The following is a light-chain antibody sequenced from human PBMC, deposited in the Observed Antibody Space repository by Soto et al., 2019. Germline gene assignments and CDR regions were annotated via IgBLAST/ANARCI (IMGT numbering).Light chain of an antibody. CDR2: GAS. J-gene: IGKJ1*01. CDR3: QQYGSSPLT. Sequence: IVLTPSPATLSLSRCERATLSCRASQSVSSTYLGWYQQQPGQAPRLLVYGASSRATGVPDRFSGIGSGTDCTLTISRLDPEDFAVYYCQQYGSSPLTFGQGTKVDIK. CDR1: QSVSSTY. V-gene: IGKV3-20*01.